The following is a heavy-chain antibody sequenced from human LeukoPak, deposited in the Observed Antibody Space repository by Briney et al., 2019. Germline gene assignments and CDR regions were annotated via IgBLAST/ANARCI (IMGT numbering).Heavy chain of an antibody. CDR2: IHYSGST. D-gene: IGHD3-22*01. CDR1: GGSISSSSYY. J-gene: IGHJ4*02. Sequence: SETLSLTCTVSGGSISSSSYYWGWIRQPPGKGLEWIGSIHYSGSTNYNPSLKSRVTISVDTSKNQFSLKLSSVTAADTAVYYCARGVYYYDSSGYPGGNYFDYWGQGTLATVSS. V-gene: IGHV4-39*07. CDR3: ARGVYYYDSSGYPGGNYFDY.